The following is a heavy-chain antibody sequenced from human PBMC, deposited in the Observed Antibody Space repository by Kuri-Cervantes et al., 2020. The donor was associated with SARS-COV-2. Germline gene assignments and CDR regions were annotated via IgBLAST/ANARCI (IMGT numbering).Heavy chain of an antibody. CDR3: ARVDNHSRYGNNWFDP. J-gene: IGHJ5*02. V-gene: IGHV4-4*07. CDR2: IYTSGST. Sequence: SETLSLTCTVSGGSISSYYWSWIRQPAGKGLEWIGRIYTSGSTNYNPSLKSRVTMSVDTSKNQFSLKLSSVTAADTAVYYCARVDNHSRYGNNWFDPWGQGTLVTVSS. D-gene: IGHD6-13*01. CDR1: GGSISSYY.